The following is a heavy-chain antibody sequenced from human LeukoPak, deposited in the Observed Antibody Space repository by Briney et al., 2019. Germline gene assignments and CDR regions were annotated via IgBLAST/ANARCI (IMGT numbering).Heavy chain of an antibody. V-gene: IGHV3-30*18. CDR1: GFTFSNYG. CDR2: TSYDGSTE. Sequence: TGGSLRLSCAVSGFTFSNYGMHWARQAPGKGLEWVALTSYDGSTEYYADSVKGRFIISKDNSRNTLYLQMNSLKVDDTAMYYCAKPSGEHFDYWGQGTLVTVSS. CDR3: AKPSGEHFDY. J-gene: IGHJ4*02.